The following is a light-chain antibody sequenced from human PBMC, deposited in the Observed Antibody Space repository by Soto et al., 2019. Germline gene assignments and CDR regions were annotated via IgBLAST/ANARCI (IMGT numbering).Light chain of an antibody. V-gene: IGKV1-5*01. CDR3: QQYNSYSWT. Sequence: DIQMTQSPSTLSASVGDRVTITCRASQSITIWLAWYQQKPGKAPKLLIFDASSLEGGVPSRFSGSGSGTEFTLTISSLQPDDFATYYCQQYNSYSWTFGQGTKVDIK. CDR2: DAS. J-gene: IGKJ1*01. CDR1: QSITIW.